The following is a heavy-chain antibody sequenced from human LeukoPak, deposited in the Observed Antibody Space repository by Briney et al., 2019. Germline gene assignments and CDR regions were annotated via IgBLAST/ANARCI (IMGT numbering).Heavy chain of an antibody. Sequence: GGSLRLSCAASGFTFNDYAMHWVRQAPGKGLEWVSGISWNSGSIGYADSVKGRFTISRDNAKNSLYPQMNSLRAEDTALYYCAKGFDSSGYYDPYYFDYWGQGTLVTVSS. J-gene: IGHJ4*02. CDR3: AKGFDSSGYYDPYYFDY. D-gene: IGHD3-22*01. CDR1: GFTFNDYA. CDR2: ISWNSGSI. V-gene: IGHV3-9*01.